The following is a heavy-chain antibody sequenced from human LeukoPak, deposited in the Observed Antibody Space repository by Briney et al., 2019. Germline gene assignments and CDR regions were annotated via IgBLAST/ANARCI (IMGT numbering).Heavy chain of an antibody. V-gene: IGHV3-23*01. D-gene: IGHD1-26*01. J-gene: IGHJ4*02. CDR2: LSGSGGSI. Sequence: GGSLRLSCAVSGITFSSYAMSWVRQAPGKGLEWVSGLSGSGGSIYYADSVKGRFTISGDNSKNTLYLQMNSLRAEDTAVYYCTTDLKESGSDTTTGFQYWGQGTLVTVSS. CDR1: GITFSSYA. CDR3: TTDLKESGSDTTTGFQY.